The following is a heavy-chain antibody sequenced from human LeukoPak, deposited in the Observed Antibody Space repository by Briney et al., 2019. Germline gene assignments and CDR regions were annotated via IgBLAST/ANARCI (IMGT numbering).Heavy chain of an antibody. CDR1: GGSISSGSYY. V-gene: IGHV4-61*02. D-gene: IGHD1-26*01. Sequence: PSEALSLTCTVSGGSISSGSYYWSWIRQPAGKGLEWIGRIYTSGSTNYNLSLKSRVTISVDTSKNQFSLKLSSVTAADTAVYYCARGPMYSGSYYESSWFDPWGQGTLVTVSS. CDR2: IYTSGST. J-gene: IGHJ5*02. CDR3: ARGPMYSGSYYESSWFDP.